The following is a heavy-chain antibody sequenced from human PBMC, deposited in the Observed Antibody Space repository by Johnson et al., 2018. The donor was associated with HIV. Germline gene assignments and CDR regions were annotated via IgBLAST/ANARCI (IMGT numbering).Heavy chain of an antibody. CDR2: IYSGGST. CDR3: ARVLYYYGSGSYYVRAFDS. V-gene: IGHV3-66*01. Sequence: VQLVESGGGLVQPGGSLRLSCAASGFTFSSYWMHWVRQAPGKGLVWVSVIYSGGSTYYADSVKGRFTISRDNSKNTLYLQMNSLRAEDTAVYYCARVLYYYGSGSYYVRAFDSWGQGTMVTVSS. CDR1: GFTFSSYW. D-gene: IGHD3-10*01. J-gene: IGHJ3*02.